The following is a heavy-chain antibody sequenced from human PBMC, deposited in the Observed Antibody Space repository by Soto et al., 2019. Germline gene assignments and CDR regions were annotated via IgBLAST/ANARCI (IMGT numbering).Heavy chain of an antibody. V-gene: IGHV1-69*08. J-gene: IGHJ4*02. CDR3: ARDKGLWRGTSFPDVDF. CDR2: VITNLGVT. CDR1: GGTLSSYT. Sequence: QVQLVQSGAEVKKPGSSVKVSCTASGGTLSSYTFSWVRQPPGQGLEWIGRVITNLGVTNYAKKFQGRFTIVVDTSTSTAYMELNSLRNEETAVYYCARDKGLWRGTSFPDVDFWGQGTLVTVSS. D-gene: IGHD2-21*01.